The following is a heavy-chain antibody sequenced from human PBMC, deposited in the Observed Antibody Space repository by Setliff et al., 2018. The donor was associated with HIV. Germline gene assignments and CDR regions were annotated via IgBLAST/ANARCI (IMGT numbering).Heavy chain of an antibody. CDR1: GGSISTGDYY. J-gene: IGHJ6*03. V-gene: IGHV4-31*03. Sequence: PSETLSLTCTVSGGSISTGDYYWAWIRHYPGKGLEWIGYIFYKGSTFYNPSPKSRVSISVLRSTDQFFLRLNSVTAADTAVYYCVRTNYYYYYMDVWGKGTTVTVSS. CDR2: IFYKGST. CDR3: VRTNYYYYYMDV.